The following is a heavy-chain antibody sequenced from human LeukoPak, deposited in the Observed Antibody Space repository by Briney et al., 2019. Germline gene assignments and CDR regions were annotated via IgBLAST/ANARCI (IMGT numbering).Heavy chain of an antibody. V-gene: IGHV3-23*01. CDR2: IINTGTAT. CDR1: RFTFYNHA. D-gene: IGHD3-10*02. Sequence: GGSLRLSCAASRFTFYNHAMAWVSQAPGKGLEWVSSIINTGTATYYADSVKGRFTISRDNSRNTLVLQMNSLRAEDTALYYCAKDRAYLRRGFDSWGQGTLVTVSS. J-gene: IGHJ4*02. CDR3: AKDRAYLRRGFDS.